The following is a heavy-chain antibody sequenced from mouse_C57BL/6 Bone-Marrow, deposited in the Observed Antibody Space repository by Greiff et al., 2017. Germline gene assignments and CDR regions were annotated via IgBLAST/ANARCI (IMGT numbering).Heavy chain of an antibody. CDR1: GFNIKDDY. CDR2: IDPENGDT. CDR3: TYYGSSYWWYFDV. Sequence: EVKLQESGAELVRPGASVKLSCTASGFNIKDDYMHWVKQRPEQGLEWIGWIDPENGDTEYASKFQGKATITADTSSNTAYLQLSSLTSEDTAVYYCTYYGSSYWWYFDVWGTGTTVTVSS. D-gene: IGHD1-1*01. J-gene: IGHJ1*03. V-gene: IGHV14-4*01.